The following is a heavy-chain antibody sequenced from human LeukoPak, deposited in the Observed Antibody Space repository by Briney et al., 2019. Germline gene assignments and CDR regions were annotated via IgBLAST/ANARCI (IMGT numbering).Heavy chain of an antibody. CDR2: INHSGST. CDR3: ARGLGYYDYVWGSYRLEAPFDY. J-gene: IGHJ4*02. D-gene: IGHD3-16*02. V-gene: IGHV4-34*01. CDR1: GGSFSGYY. Sequence: SETLSLTCAVYGGSFSGYYWSWIRRPPGKGLGWIGEINHSGSTNYNPSLKSRVTISVDTSKNQFSLKLSSVTAADTAVYYCARGLGYYDYVWGSYRLEAPFDYWGQGTLVTVSS.